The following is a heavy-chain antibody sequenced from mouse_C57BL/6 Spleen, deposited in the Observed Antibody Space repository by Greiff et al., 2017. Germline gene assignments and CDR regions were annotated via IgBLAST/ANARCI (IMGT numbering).Heavy chain of an antibody. Sequence: EVKLMESGGGLVKPGGSLTLSCAASGFTFSDYGMHWVRQAPEKGLEWVAYISSGSSTIYYADTVKGRFTISRDNAKNTLFLQMTSLRSEDTAMYYCAGSSYWYFDVWGTGTTVTVSS. CDR2: ISSGSSTI. J-gene: IGHJ1*03. V-gene: IGHV5-17*01. CDR3: AGSSYWYFDV. CDR1: GFTFSDYG. D-gene: IGHD1-1*01.